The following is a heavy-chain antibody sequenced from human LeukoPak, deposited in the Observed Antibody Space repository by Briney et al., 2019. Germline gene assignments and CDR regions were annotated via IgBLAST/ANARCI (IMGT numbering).Heavy chain of an antibody. CDR2: IYYSGST. CDR1: GGSISSSSYY. V-gene: IGHV4-39*01. CDR3: ARQGMTPQGDSNWFDP. Sequence: PSETLSLTCTVSGGSISSSSYYWGWIHQPPGKGLEWIGSIYYSGSTYYNPSLKSRVTISVDTSKNQFSLKLSSVTAADTAVYYCARQGMTPQGDSNWFDPWGQGTLVTVSS. D-gene: IGHD3-10*01. J-gene: IGHJ5*02.